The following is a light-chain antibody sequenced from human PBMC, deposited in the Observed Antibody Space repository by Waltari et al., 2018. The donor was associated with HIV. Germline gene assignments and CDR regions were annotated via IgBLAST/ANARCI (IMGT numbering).Light chain of an antibody. CDR1: YLTANEY. Sequence: QSALTHPASVSESPGQSLTIPCYLTANEYVSWYQRHPGKAPKVSIYEVTNRPSGLSNRFSGSKSGNTATLTISGLQPEDEADYFCTSYISGTSPVFGRGTRVTVL. J-gene: IGLJ2*01. V-gene: IGLV2-14*01. CDR3: TSYISGTSPV. CDR2: EVT.